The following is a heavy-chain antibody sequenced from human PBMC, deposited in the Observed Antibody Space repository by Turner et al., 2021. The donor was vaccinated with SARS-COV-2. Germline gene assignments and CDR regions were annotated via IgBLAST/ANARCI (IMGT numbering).Heavy chain of an antibody. J-gene: IGHJ4*02. D-gene: IGHD4-4*01. CDR2: TSYDGSNK. Sequence: QVQLVESGGGVVQPGRSLRLSCAASGFTFSSYGMHWVRQAPGKGLEWVAVTSYDGSNKYYADSVKGRFTISRDNSKNTLYLQMNSLRAEDTAVYYCAKQQGLYSNPMYYSDYWGQGTLVTVSS. CDR3: AKQQGLYSNPMYYSDY. CDR1: GFTFSSYG. V-gene: IGHV3-30*18.